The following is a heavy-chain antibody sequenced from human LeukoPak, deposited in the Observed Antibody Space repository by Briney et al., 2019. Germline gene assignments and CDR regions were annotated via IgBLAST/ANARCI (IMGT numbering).Heavy chain of an antibody. D-gene: IGHD2-15*01. Sequence: PGGSLRLSCAASGFTFSSYGMHWVRQAPGKGLEWVAVISYDGSNKYYADSVKGRFTISRDNSKNTLYLQMNSLRAEDTAVYYCAKDRAAAKRVDYFDYWGQGTLVTVSS. CDR3: AKDRAAAKRVDYFDY. J-gene: IGHJ4*02. CDR2: ISYDGSNK. CDR1: GFTFSSYG. V-gene: IGHV3-30*18.